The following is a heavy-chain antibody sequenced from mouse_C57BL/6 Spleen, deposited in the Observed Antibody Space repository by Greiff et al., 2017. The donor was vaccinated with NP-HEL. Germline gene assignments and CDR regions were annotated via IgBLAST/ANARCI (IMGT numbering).Heavy chain of an antibody. CDR2: IDPSDSYT. J-gene: IGHJ2*01. D-gene: IGHD1-1*01. Sequence: QVQLQQPGAELVRPGTSVKLSCKASGYTFTSYWMHWVKQRPGQGLEWIGVIDPSDSYTNYNQKFKGKATLTVDTSSSTAYMQLSSLTSEDSAVYYCARGITTVVAEGFDYWGQGTTLTVSS. CDR3: ARGITTVVAEGFDY. CDR1: GYTFTSYW. V-gene: IGHV1-59*01.